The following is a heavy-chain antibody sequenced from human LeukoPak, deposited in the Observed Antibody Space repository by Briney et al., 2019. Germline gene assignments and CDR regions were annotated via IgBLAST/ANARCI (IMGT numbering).Heavy chain of an antibody. CDR3: AKGGYSSGWYRAY. V-gene: IGHV3-7*03. CDR2: IKQDESER. J-gene: IGHJ4*02. D-gene: IGHD6-19*01. Sequence: GGSLRLSCEGSGFSFSSYWMTWVRQSPGKVPEWVANIKQDESERYTVDSVKGRFTISRDNAKNSLYLQMNSLRAEDTAVYDCAKGGYSSGWYRAYWGQGTLVTVSS. CDR1: GFSFSSYW.